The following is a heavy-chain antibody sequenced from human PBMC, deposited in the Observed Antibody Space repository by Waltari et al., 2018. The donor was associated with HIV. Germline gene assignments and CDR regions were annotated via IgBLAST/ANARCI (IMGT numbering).Heavy chain of an antibody. D-gene: IGHD3-10*01. Sequence: EVQLVESGGGLVQPGRSLRLSCADSGFHFDDYAMHWVRQVSGKGLEWVSGISWNSDSTGYADSVKGRFTISRDNAKTSLYLQMNSLRTEDTALYYCTKAESFFHPPDYWGQGTLVTVSS. V-gene: IGHV3-9*01. J-gene: IGHJ4*02. CDR1: GFHFDDYA. CDR3: TKAESFFHPPDY. CDR2: ISWNSDST.